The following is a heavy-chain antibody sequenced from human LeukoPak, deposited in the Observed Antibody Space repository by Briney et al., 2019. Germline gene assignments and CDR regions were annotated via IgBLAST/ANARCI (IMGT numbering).Heavy chain of an antibody. CDR3: ARHTPGADYDFWGLAFDY. CDR2: ISSSGSII. Sequence: GGSLRLSCAASGFTFSTYYMSWVRQAPGKGLEWVSYISSSGSIIYYADSVKGRFTISRDNAKNSLYLQMNGLRAEDTAVYYCARHTPGADYDFWGLAFDYWGQGTLVTVSS. D-gene: IGHD3-3*01. V-gene: IGHV3-11*01. CDR1: GFTFSTYY. J-gene: IGHJ4*02.